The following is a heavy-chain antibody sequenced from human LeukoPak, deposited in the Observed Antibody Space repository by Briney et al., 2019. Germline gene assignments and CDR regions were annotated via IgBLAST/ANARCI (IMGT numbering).Heavy chain of an antibody. D-gene: IGHD3-9*01. CDR2: ISSSGSTI. CDR1: GFTFSSYE. V-gene: IGHV3-48*03. J-gene: IGHJ4*02. CDR3: ASRYYDILTGYFDY. Sequence: GGSLRLSCAPSGFTFSSYEMNWVRQAPGKGLECVSYISSSGSTIYYADSVKGRFTISRDNAKNSLYLQMNSLRAEDTAVYYCASRYYDILTGYFDYWGQGTLVTVSS.